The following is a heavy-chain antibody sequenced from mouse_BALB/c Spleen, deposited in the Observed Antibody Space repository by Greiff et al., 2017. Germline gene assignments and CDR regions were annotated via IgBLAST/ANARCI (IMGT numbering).Heavy chain of an antibody. J-gene: IGHJ4*01. CDR2: IYPGNSDT. D-gene: IGHD2-1*01. CDR1: GYTFTSYW. CDR3: TTDYGNPEGYAMDY. V-gene: IGHV1-5*01. Sequence: VQLQQSGTVLARPGASVKMSCKASGYTFTSYWMHWVKQRPGQGLEWIGAIYPGNSDTSYNQKFKGKAKLTAVTSTSTAYMELSSLTNEDSAVYYCTTDYGNPEGYAMDYWGQGTSVTVSS.